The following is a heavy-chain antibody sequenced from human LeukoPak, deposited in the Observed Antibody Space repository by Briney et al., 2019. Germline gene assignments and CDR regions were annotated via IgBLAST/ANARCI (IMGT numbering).Heavy chain of an antibody. D-gene: IGHD6-13*01. Sequence: GASVKVSCKASGYTFTGYYMHWVRQAPGQGLERMGWINPNSGGTNYAQKFQGRVTMTRDTSISTAYMELSRLRSDDTAVYYCARVPAADPGYYGMDVWGQGTTVTVSS. J-gene: IGHJ6*02. CDR1: GYTFTGYY. CDR3: ARVPAADPGYYGMDV. V-gene: IGHV1-2*02. CDR2: INPNSGGT.